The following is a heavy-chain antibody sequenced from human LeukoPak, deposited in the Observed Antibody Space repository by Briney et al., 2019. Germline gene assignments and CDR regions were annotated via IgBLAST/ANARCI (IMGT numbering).Heavy chain of an antibody. CDR2: IYYSGST. Sequence: SGTLSLTCTVSGGSISSYYWSWIRQPPGKGLEWIGYIYYSGSTNYNPSLKSRVTISVDTSKNQFSLKLSSVTAADTAVYYCARGGYCSGGSCYPLLNYWGQGTLVTVSS. J-gene: IGHJ4*02. CDR3: ARGGYCSGGSCYPLLNY. CDR1: GGSISSYY. D-gene: IGHD2-15*01. V-gene: IGHV4-59*01.